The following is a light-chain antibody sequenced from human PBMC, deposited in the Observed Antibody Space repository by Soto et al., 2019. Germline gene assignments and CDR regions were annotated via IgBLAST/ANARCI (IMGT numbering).Light chain of an antibody. J-gene: IGKJ5*01. V-gene: IGKV1-9*01. Sequence: IPMNQSPSTVSGSVGDRVTIYCRASQGISSYLAWLQQKPGKAPKLLIYAASTLQSGVPSRFSGSGSGTDFTLTISSLQPEDFATYYCQQLDNFPLTFGQGTRLEIK. CDR3: QQLDNFPLT. CDR2: AAS. CDR1: QGISSY.